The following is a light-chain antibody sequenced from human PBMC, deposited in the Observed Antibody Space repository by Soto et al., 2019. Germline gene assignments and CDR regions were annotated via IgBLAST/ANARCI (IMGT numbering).Light chain of an antibody. Sequence: DIVMTQSPDSLAVSLGGRATINCKSSQSLLYTSNNKNYLAWYQQKPGQPPKLLLYWASSRESGVPDRFSGSGSGTDFTLTISFLQAEDAAVYYCQHYYSIRQYSFGQGTKLEIK. J-gene: IGKJ2*01. V-gene: IGKV4-1*01. CDR2: WAS. CDR3: QHYYSIRQYS. CDR1: QSLLYTSNNKNY.